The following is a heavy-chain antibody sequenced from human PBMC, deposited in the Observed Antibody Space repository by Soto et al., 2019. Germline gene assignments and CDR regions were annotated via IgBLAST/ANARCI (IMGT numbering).Heavy chain of an antibody. CDR2: IHHSGAT. CDR3: ARVQDSSGWYYYYYYGMDV. Sequence: PSETLSLTCAVSGDSITGANWWSWVRQPPGKGLEWIGEIHHSGATNYNPSLKSRVTISVDKSKNQFSLKLSSVTAADTAVYYCARVQDSSGWYYYYYYGMDVWGQGTTVT. V-gene: IGHV4-4*02. J-gene: IGHJ6*02. D-gene: IGHD6-19*01. CDR1: GDSITGANW.